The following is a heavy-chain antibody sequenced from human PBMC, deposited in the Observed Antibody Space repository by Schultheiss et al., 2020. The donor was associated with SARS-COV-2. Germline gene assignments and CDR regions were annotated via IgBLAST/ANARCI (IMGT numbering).Heavy chain of an antibody. CDR3: ARVPRFLEWLPVEPYYYYMDV. J-gene: IGHJ6*03. CDR1: GGSISSGGYY. Sequence: SETLSLTCTVSGGSISSGGYYWSWIRQHPGKGLEWIGYIYYSGSTYYNPSLKSRVTISVDTSKNQFSLKLSSVTAADTAVYYCARVPRFLEWLPVEPYYYYMDVWGKGTTVTVSS. V-gene: IGHV4-31*03. D-gene: IGHD3-3*01. CDR2: IYYSGST.